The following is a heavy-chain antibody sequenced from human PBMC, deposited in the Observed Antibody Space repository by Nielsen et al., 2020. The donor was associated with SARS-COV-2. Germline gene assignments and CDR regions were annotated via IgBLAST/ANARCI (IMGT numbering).Heavy chain of an antibody. CDR2: IYDNGKG. D-gene: IGHD7-27*01. V-gene: IGHV4-59*01. Sequence: SETLSLTCTVSGGSISLNYWTWIRQPPGKGLEWIGYIYDNGKGNSNPSLKSRVTISGDMSNHQFSLHLTSVTAADTAVYYCARDTGVDIDYWGQGIQVTVSS. CDR1: GGSISLNY. J-gene: IGHJ4*02. CDR3: ARDTGVDIDY.